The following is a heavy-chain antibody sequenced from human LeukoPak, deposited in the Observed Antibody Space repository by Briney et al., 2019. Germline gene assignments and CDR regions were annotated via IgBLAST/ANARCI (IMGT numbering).Heavy chain of an antibody. V-gene: IGHV1-2*02. CDR3: ARDGGPLLWFGESGYMDV. CDR1: GYTFTGYY. Sequence: ASVKVSCKASGYTFTGYYMHWVRQAPGQGLEWMGWINPNSGGTNYAQKFQGRVTMTRDTSISTAYMELSRLRSDDTAVYYCARDGGPLLWFGESGYMDVWGKGTTVTVSS. D-gene: IGHD3-10*01. J-gene: IGHJ6*03. CDR2: INPNSGGT.